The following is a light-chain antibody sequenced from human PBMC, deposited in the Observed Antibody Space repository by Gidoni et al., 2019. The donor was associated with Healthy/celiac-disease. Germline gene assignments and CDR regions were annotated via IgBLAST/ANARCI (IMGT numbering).Light chain of an antibody. CDR3: QQYDNLPYT. J-gene: IGKJ2*01. V-gene: IGKV1-33*01. CDR1: QDISNY. Sequence: IQMTQSPSSLSASVGDRVTITCQARQDISNYLNWYQQKPGKAPKLLIYDASNLETGVPSRFSGSGSGAHFTFTISSLQPEDVGTYYCQQYDNLPYTFGQGTKLEIK. CDR2: DAS.